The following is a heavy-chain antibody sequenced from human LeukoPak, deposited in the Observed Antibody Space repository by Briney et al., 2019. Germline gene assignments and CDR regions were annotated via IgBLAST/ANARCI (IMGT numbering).Heavy chain of an antibody. CDR1: GFSLSSFQ. J-gene: IGHJ5*01. CDR3: ARDGTTNRYNWFDS. Sequence: PGGSLRLSCAASGFSLSSFQMNWVRQAPGKGLEWISYISDSGTTEYYADSVKGRFTISRDNAKNSLYLQVNSLTGEDTALYYCARDGTTNRYNWFDSWGQGTLVTVSS. D-gene: IGHD2-8*01. V-gene: IGHV3-48*03. CDR2: ISDSGTTE.